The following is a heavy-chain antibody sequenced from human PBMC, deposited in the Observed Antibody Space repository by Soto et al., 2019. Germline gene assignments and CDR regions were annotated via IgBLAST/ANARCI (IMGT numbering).Heavy chain of an antibody. D-gene: IGHD3-10*01. CDR2: IYYSGST. CDR3: ASHETMVRGVSDAFDI. V-gene: IGHV4-39*01. Sequence: QLQLQESGPGLVKPSETLSLTCTVSGGSISSSSYYWGWIRQPPGKGLEWIGSIYYSGSTYYNPSLKSRVTIAVDTSKTQFALKLSSVTAADTAVYYCASHETMVRGVSDAFDIWGQGTMVTVSS. CDR1: GGSISSSSYY. J-gene: IGHJ3*02.